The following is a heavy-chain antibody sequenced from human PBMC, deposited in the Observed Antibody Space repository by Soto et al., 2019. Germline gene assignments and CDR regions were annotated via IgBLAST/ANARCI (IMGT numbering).Heavy chain of an antibody. CDR3: ASKGGYMYYYYGMDV. CDR1: GFTFSSYA. CDR2: ISGSGGST. Sequence: GGSLRLSCAASGFTFSSYAMSWVRQAPGKGLEWVSAISGSGGSTYYADSVKGRFTVSRDNSKNTLYLQMNSLRAEDTAVYYCASKGGYMYYYYGMDVWGQGTTVTVSS. V-gene: IGHV3-23*01. D-gene: IGHD5-18*01. J-gene: IGHJ6*02.